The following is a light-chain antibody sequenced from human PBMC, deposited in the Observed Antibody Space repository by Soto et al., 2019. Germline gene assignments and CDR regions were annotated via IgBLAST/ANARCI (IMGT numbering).Light chain of an antibody. V-gene: IGKV3-15*01. J-gene: IGKJ5*01. CDR3: QQCSEWPLLT. CDR2: GAS. CDR1: ESVDRY. Sequence: EIVMTQSPGTLSVSPGERATLSCRASESVDRYLAWYQQKPGQAPRLLIYGASTRATGVPARFSGSGSGTGFTLTISSLQSEEFAVFFCQQCSEWPLLTVGQGTRLEAK.